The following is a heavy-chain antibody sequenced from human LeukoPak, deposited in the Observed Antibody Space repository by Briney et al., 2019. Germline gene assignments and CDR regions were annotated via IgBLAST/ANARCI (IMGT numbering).Heavy chain of an antibody. D-gene: IGHD6-13*01. J-gene: IGHJ4*02. Sequence: SGGSLRLSCAASGFTFSSYAMSWVRQAPGKGLEWVSAISGSGGSTYYADSVKGRFTISRDNSKNTLYLQMNSLRAEDTAAYYCAKKAQAAGTGFDYWGQGTLVTVSS. V-gene: IGHV3-23*01. CDR1: GFTFSSYA. CDR3: AKKAQAAGTGFDY. CDR2: ISGSGGST.